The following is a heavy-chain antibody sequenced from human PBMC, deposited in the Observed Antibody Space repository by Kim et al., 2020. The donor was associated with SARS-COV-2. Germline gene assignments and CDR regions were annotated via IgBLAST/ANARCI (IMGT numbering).Heavy chain of an antibody. J-gene: IGHJ5*02. V-gene: IGHV4-34*01. CDR3: ARRDPGYSSGWYVKWFDP. CDR2: INHSGST. Sequence: SETLSLTCAVYGGSFSGYYWSWIRQPPGKGLEWIGEINHSGSTNYNPSLKSRVTISVDTSKNQFSLKLSSVTAADTAVYYCARRDPGYSSGWYVKWFDPWGQGTLVTVSS. CDR1: GGSFSGYY. D-gene: IGHD6-19*01.